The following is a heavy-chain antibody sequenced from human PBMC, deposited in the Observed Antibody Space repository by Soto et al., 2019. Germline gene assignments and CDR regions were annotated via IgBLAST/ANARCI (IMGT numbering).Heavy chain of an antibody. CDR3: VRENYSYGMVV. CDR1: GFDASVNF. CDR2: INNAGTT. V-gene: IGHV3-66*01. J-gene: IGHJ6*02. Sequence: EVQLVESGGTLVQPGGSLKLSCAASGFDASVNFMTWVRQAPGKGLEWVTAINNAGTTFYADSVKGRFSISRDDSKYRLYLQMSSLRVEDTAMYYCVRENYSYGMVVWGQGTAVTVSS.